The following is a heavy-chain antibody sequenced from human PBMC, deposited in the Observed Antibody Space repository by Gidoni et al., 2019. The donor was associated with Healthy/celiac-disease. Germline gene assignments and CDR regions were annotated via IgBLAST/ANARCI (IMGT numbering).Heavy chain of an antibody. J-gene: IGHJ3*02. Sequence: EVQPLESGRGLVQPGGSLRPSCAASGLTFSSYAMSSVRQAPGKGLEWVSGISGSGGSTYYADSVKGRYTISRDKSKNTLYLQMNSLRAEDTAVYYCAKVAVVITLDAFDIWGQGTMVTVSS. CDR2: ISGSGGST. CDR3: AKVAVVITLDAFDI. CDR1: GLTFSSYA. V-gene: IGHV3-23*01. D-gene: IGHD3-22*01.